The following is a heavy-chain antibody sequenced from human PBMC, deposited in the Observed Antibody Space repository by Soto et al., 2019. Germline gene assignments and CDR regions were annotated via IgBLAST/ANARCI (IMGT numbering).Heavy chain of an antibody. D-gene: IGHD2-2*01. Sequence: PSQTLSLTCAISGDSVSSNSAAWNWIRQSPSRGLEWLGRTYYRSKWYNDYAVSVKSRITINPDTSKNQFSLQLNSVTPEDTAVYYCARLGDCSSTSCQDYYYYGMDVWAKGPRSPSP. CDR3: ARLGDCSSTSCQDYYYYGMDV. V-gene: IGHV6-1*01. J-gene: IGHJ6*02. CDR2: TYYRSKWYN. CDR1: GDSVSSNSAA.